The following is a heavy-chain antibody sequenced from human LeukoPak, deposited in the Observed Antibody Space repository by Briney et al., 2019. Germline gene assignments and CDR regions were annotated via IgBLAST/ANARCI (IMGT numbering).Heavy chain of an antibody. Sequence: GSVKVSCKASGYTFTSYEISWVRQAPGQGLEWMAWISAYNGNTNDAQNLQGRVTMTTDTSTSTAYMELRSLRSDDTAVYYCARHSSGWSFYFDYWGQGTLVTVSS. CDR2: ISAYNGNT. CDR1: GYTFTSYE. CDR3: ARHSSGWSFYFDY. D-gene: IGHD6-19*01. V-gene: IGHV1-18*01. J-gene: IGHJ4*02.